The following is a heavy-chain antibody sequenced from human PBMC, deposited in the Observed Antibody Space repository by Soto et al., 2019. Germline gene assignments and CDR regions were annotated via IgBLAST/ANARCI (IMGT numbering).Heavy chain of an antibody. V-gene: IGHV3-72*01. Sequence: EVQLVESGGGLVQPGGSLRLSCAASGLIFSDYHMDWVRQAPGKGLEWVGRIRRKANSYTTEYSASVKGRFTISRDDSTNTLYLQMNSLKTDDTAVYYCAMLGGWSGGSNDMDVWGQGTRVTVSS. CDR1: GLIFSDYH. CDR2: IRRKANSYTT. D-gene: IGHD6-19*01. J-gene: IGHJ6*02. CDR3: AMLGGWSGGSNDMDV.